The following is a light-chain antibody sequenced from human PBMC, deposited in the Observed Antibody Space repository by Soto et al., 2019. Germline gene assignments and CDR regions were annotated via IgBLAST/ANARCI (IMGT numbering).Light chain of an antibody. CDR1: QTLRRTY. V-gene: IGKV3-11*01. CDR3: QQRNNWPPVT. Sequence: EIVLMQSPGTLSLSPGERATLSCRASQTLRRTYIAWYQQKPGQAPRLLIYDASNRATGIPARFSGSGSGTDFTLTISSLEPEDFAVYYCQQRNNWPPVTFGGGTKVDIK. J-gene: IGKJ4*01. CDR2: DAS.